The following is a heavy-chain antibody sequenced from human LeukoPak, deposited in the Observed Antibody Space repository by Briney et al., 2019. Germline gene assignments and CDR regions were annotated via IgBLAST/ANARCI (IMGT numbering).Heavy chain of an antibody. CDR3: ARGAGSDY. D-gene: IGHD3-10*01. Sequence: SETLSLTCTVSGGSISSGGYYWSWIRQPPGKGLEWIGYIHHSGSTYYNPSLKSRVTISVDRSKNQFSLRLSSVTAADTAVYYCARGAGSDYWGQGTLVTVSS. CDR2: IHHSGST. CDR1: GGSISSGGYY. V-gene: IGHV4-30-2*01. J-gene: IGHJ4*02.